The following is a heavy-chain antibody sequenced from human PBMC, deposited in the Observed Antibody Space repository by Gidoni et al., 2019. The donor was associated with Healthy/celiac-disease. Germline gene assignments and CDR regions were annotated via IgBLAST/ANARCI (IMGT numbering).Heavy chain of an antibody. D-gene: IGHD3-3*01. CDR1: GGSISSYY. J-gene: IGHJ6*04. V-gene: IGHV4-59*01. Sequence: QVQLQESGPGLVKPSETLSLTCTVSGGSISSYYWSWIRQPPGKGLEWIGYIYYSGSTNYNPSLKSRVTISVDTSKNQFSLKLSSVTAADTAVYYCARTVFGMDVWGKGTTVTVSS. CDR2: IYYSGST. CDR3: ARTVFGMDV.